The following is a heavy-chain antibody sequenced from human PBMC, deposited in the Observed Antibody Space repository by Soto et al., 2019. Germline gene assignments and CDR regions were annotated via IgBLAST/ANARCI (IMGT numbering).Heavy chain of an antibody. CDR2: IWYDGSNK. CDR3: ARQSNIAAAGAGDY. V-gene: IGHV3-33*01. J-gene: IGHJ4*02. CDR1: GFTFSSYG. D-gene: IGHD6-13*01. Sequence: QVQLVESGGGVVQPGRSLRLSCAASGFTFSSYGMHWVRQAPGKGLEWVAVIWYDGSNKYYADSVKGRFTISRDNSKNPLYLQMNSLRAEDTAVYYCARQSNIAAAGAGDYWGQGTLVTVSS.